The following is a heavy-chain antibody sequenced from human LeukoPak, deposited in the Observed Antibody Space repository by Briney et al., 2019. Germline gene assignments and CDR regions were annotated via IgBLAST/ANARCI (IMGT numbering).Heavy chain of an antibody. CDR3: ARDRPATGFIFDH. CDR2: IKYDGNER. CDR1: GFTFSAHW. Sequence: PGGSLRLSCAASGFTFSAHWMAWVRQAPGKGLEWVANIKYDGNERYSVNSVKGRFTISRDNAKNSLYLQMNSVRAEDTAVYYCARDRPATGFIFDHWGLGTQVTVSS. J-gene: IGHJ4*02. V-gene: IGHV3-7*03. D-gene: IGHD1-1*01.